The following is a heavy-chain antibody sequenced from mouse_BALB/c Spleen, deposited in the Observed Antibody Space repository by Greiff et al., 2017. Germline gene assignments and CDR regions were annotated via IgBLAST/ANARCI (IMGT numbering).Heavy chain of an antibody. Sequence: EVQLQESGGGLVQPGGSRKLSCAASGFTFSSFGMHWVRQAPEKGLEWVAYISSGSSTIYYADTVKGRFTISRDNPKNTLFLQMTSLRSEDTAMYYCARGGLRRGYYYAMDYWGQGTSVTVSS. CDR3: ARGGLRRGYYYAMDY. D-gene: IGHD2-4*01. CDR1: GFTFSSFG. V-gene: IGHV5-17*02. CDR2: ISSGSSTI. J-gene: IGHJ4*01.